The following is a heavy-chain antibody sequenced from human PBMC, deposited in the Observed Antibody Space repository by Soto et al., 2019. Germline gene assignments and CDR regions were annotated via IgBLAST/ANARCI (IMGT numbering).Heavy chain of an antibody. D-gene: IGHD3-3*01. CDR3: PRGPLDFLNYFES. J-gene: IGHJ4*02. V-gene: IGHV1-69*02. CDR1: GGTFRNYP. CDR2: IFHLPDIP. Sequence: QVQLVQSGTEVKKPGSSVKVSCKASGGTFRNYPINWVRQAPGQGLEWMGSIFHLPDIPDYAQNFQARLTISADKSTITAYMELSSMTSDDTAIYFCPRGPLDFLNYFESWGQGTLVTVSS.